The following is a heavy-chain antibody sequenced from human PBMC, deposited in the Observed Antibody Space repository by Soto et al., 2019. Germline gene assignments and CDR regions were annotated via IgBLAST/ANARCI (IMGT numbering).Heavy chain of an antibody. D-gene: IGHD3-3*01. V-gene: IGHV4-39*01. Sequence: QLQLQESGPGLVKPSETLSLTCPVSGGSISSSSYYWGWIRQPPGKGLQWIGSIYYSGITYYNPSLKSRVTISVDTSKSPLSLKLISVTVADTAVYFFARFVKVTNWYFDLWGRGTLVTVSS. CDR3: ARFVKVTNWYFDL. CDR2: IYYSGIT. J-gene: IGHJ2*01. CDR1: GGSISSSSYY.